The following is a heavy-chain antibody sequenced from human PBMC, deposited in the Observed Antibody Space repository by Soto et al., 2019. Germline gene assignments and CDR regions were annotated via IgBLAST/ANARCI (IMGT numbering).Heavy chain of an antibody. CDR3: ARAETGTQAVAGY. CDR2: INPNSGGT. D-gene: IGHD6-19*01. CDR1: GYTFTGYY. Sequence: ASVKVSCKASGYTFTGYYMHWVRQAPGQGLEWMGWINPNSGGTNYAQKFQGWVTMTRDTSISTAYMELSRLRSDDTAVYYCARAETGTQAVAGYWGQGTLVTVSS. V-gene: IGHV1-2*04. J-gene: IGHJ4*02.